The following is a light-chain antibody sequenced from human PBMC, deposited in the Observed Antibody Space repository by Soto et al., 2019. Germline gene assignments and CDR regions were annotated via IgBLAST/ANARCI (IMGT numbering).Light chain of an antibody. J-gene: IGKJ2*01. CDR2: DAS. CDR3: QHYDNLPPYI. V-gene: IGKV1-33*01. Sequence: EIQMTQSPSSLSVSVGDRVTITCQASRDIRDFLNWYQQKPGKAPKLLIFDASNLEEGVPPRFSGSGSGTHFTFSINGLQPEDVATYYCQHYDNLPPYIFGQGTKVDIK. CDR1: RDIRDF.